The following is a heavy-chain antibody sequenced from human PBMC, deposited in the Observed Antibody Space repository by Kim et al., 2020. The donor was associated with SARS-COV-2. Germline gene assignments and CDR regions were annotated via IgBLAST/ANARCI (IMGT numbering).Heavy chain of an antibody. J-gene: IGHJ4*02. CDR3: AKILTAYGSGSYYNVKASFDY. D-gene: IGHD3-10*01. V-gene: IGHV3-30*18. CDR2: ISYDGSNK. Sequence: GGSLRLSCAASGFTFSSYGMHWVRQAPGKGLEWVAVISYDGSNKYYADSVKDRFTISRDNSKNTLYLQMNSLRAEDTAVYYCAKILTAYGSGSYYNVKASFDYWGQGTLVTVSS. CDR1: GFTFSSYG.